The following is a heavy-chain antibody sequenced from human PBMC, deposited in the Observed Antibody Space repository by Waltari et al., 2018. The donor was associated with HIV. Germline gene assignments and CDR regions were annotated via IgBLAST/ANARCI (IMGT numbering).Heavy chain of an antibody. CDR2: INHSGST. Sequence: QVQLQQWGAGLLKPSETLSLTCAVYGGSVSGYYWSWLRQPPGKGLEWIGEINHSGSTNYNPSLKSRVTISVDTSKNQFSLKLSSVTAADTAVYYCAGVVRGVIIIAGEDGMDVWGQGTTVTVSS. CDR1: GGSVSGYY. V-gene: IGHV4-34*01. D-gene: IGHD3-10*01. J-gene: IGHJ6*02. CDR3: AGVVRGVIIIAGEDGMDV.